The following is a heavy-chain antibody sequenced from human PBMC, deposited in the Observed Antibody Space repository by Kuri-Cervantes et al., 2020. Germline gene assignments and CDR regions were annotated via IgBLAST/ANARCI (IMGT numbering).Heavy chain of an antibody. Sequence: ASVKVSCKASGYTFTNHGVTWVRQAPGQGFEWMGWISTYNGDTNYAQKLQGRVTMTTDTSTSTAYMELRSLRSDDTAVYYCARKYDHYDSSGYSVWGQGTLVTVSS. CDR2: ISTYNGDT. CDR3: ARKYDHYDSSGYSV. V-gene: IGHV1-18*01. J-gene: IGHJ4*02. CDR1: GYTFTNHG. D-gene: IGHD3-22*01.